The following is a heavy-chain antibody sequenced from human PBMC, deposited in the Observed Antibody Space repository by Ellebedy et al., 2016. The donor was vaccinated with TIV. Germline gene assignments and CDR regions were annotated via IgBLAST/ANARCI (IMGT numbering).Heavy chain of an antibody. CDR3: VSHI. V-gene: IGHV3-66*01. CDR1: GVTLSTTY. J-gene: IGHJ4*02. Sequence: GESLKISCAAYGVTLSTTYISWVRQAPGKGLEWVSSIWSGGNTNYADSLKGRFTISRDNSKNTVYLQMNSLRAEDSAVYYCVSHIWGQGTLVTVSS. D-gene: IGHD2-21*01. CDR2: IWSGGNT.